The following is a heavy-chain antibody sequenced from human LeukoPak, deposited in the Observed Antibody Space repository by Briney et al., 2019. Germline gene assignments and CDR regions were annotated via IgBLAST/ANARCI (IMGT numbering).Heavy chain of an antibody. D-gene: IGHD3-22*01. CDR1: GYTFSSYA. J-gene: IGHJ4*02. CDR2: ISGSGVST. V-gene: IGHV3-23*01. Sequence: GGSLRLSCAASGYTFSSYAMSWVRQAPGKGLEWVSAISGSGVSTYYADSVKGRFTISRDNSKNTLHLQMNSLRAEDTAVYYCAKLRKEGVLTYYYDSSGYNFDYWGQETLVTVSS. CDR3: AKLRKEGVLTYYYDSSGYNFDY.